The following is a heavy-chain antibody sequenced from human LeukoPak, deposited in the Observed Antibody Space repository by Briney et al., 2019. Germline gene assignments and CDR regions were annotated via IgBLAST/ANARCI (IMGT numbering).Heavy chain of an antibody. D-gene: IGHD3-16*01. V-gene: IGHV3-30*02. CDR3: ARGRGWVDH. CDR1: GFTFSSYG. J-gene: IGHJ4*02. Sequence: HPGGSLRLSCAASGFTFSSYGMHWVRQAPGKGLEWVAFIRYDGSNKYYADSVKGRFTISRDNARNSVNLQLNSLRVEDTALYYCARGRGWVDHWGQGTLVTVSS. CDR2: IRYDGSNK.